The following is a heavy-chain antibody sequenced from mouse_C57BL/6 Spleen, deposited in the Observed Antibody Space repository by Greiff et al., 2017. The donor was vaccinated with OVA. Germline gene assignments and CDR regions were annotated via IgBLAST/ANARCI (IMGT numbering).Heavy chain of an antibody. V-gene: IGHV1-9*01. CDR3: ARVEGNYEDIDV. Sequence: VKVVESGAELMKPGASVKLSCKATGYTFTGYWIEWVKQRPGHGLEWIGEILPGSGSTNYNEKFKGKATFTAATSSNTAYMRLSRPTTEDSAIYNYARVEGNYEDIDVWGTGTTGTVSS. CDR2: ILPGSGST. CDR1: GYTFTGYW. J-gene: IGHJ1*03. D-gene: IGHD2-1*01.